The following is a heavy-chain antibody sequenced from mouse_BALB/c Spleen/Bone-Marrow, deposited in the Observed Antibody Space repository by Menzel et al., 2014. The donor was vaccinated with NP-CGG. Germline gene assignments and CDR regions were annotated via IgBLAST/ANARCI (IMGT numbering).Heavy chain of an antibody. CDR1: GFSLTGYG. CDR3: ARELGHYAMDY. J-gene: IGHJ4*01. V-gene: IGHV2-6-7*01. D-gene: IGHD4-1*01. CDR2: IWGDGST. Sequence: QVQLKQSGPGLVAPSQSLSITCTVSGFSLTGYGVNWVRQPPGKGLEWLGMIWGDGSTDYNSALKSRLSISKDNSKSQVLLKMNSLQTDDTARYYCARELGHYAMDYWGQGTSVTVSP.